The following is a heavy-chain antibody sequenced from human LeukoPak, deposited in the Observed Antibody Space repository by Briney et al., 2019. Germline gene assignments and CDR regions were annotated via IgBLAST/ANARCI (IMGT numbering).Heavy chain of an antibody. V-gene: IGHV3-49*04. D-gene: IGHD2-15*01. J-gene: IGHJ6*02. Sequence: GGSLRLSCTASGFTFGDYAMSWVRQAPGKGLEWVGFIRSKAYGGTTEYAASVKGRFTISRDDSKSIAYLQMNSLKTEDTAVYYCTRDRLVVVAAFYYYYGMDVWGQGTTVTVSS. CDR1: GFTFGDYA. CDR2: IRSKAYGGTT. CDR3: TRDRLVVVAAFYYYYGMDV.